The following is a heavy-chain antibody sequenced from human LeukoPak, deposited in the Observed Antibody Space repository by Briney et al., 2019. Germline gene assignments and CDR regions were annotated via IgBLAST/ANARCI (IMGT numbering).Heavy chain of an antibody. CDR1: GFTVSGNY. D-gene: IGHD5-18*01. V-gene: IGHV3-53*01. CDR2: IYSGGST. J-gene: IGHJ4*02. CDR3: ASKRGYSYGPLDY. Sequence: GGSLRLSCAASGFTVSGNYMSWVRQAPGKGLEWVSVIYSGGSTYYADSVKGRFTISRDNSKNTLYLQMNSLRAEDMAVYYCASKRGYSYGPLDYWGQGTLVTVSS.